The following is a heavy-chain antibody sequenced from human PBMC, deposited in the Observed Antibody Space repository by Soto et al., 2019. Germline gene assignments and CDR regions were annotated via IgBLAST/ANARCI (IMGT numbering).Heavy chain of an antibody. CDR1: GFTFSSYA. J-gene: IGHJ4*02. D-gene: IGHD6-19*01. CDR2: ISGSGGST. Sequence: GGSLRLSCAASGFTFSSYAMNWVRQAPGKGLEWVSAISGSGGSTYYADSVKGRFTISADKSKNPLYLQMNSLRAEDTNVDNGAKERRVVAVAGIFDIWGQGTLVTVSS. CDR3: AKERRVVAVAGIFDI. V-gene: IGHV3-23*01.